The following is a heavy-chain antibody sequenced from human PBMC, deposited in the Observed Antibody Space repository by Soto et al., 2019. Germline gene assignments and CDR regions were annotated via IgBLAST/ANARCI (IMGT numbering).Heavy chain of an antibody. V-gene: IGHV4-31*03. CDR1: GGSISSGGYY. D-gene: IGHD3-10*01. Sequence: SETLSLTCTVSGGSISSGGYYWSWIRQHPGKGLEWIGYIYYSGSTYYNPSLKSRVTISVDTSKNQLSLKLNSVTAADTAVYYCAREPSGVNYFDYWGQGTLVTVSS. CDR2: IYYSGST. CDR3: AREPSGVNYFDY. J-gene: IGHJ4*02.